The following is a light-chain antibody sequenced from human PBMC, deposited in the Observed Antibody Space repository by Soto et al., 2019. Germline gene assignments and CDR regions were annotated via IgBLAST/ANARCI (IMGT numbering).Light chain of an antibody. Sequence: DIQMSQSPSTLSASVGDTVTITCRASQSISTWLAWYQQKPGKAPKLLIYKASSLQSGVPSRFSGIGSGTEFTLTISSLPPDDFATYYCQQYNFYSRTFGQGTKVEIK. CDR1: QSISTW. CDR2: KAS. J-gene: IGKJ1*01. CDR3: QQYNFYSRT. V-gene: IGKV1-5*03.